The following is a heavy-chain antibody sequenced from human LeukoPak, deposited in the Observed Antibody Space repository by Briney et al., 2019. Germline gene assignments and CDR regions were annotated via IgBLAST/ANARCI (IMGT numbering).Heavy chain of an antibody. CDR2: MSSSDNYI. Sequence: GGSLRLSCTVSGFTFRSYNMNWVSQAPGKGLEWVSSMSSSDNYIYYADSVKGRFTISRDNAKNTLYLQMNSLRAEDTAVYYCARPHTVSRDYYYGMDVWGQGTTVTVSS. CDR3: ARPHTVSRDYYYGMDV. J-gene: IGHJ6*02. D-gene: IGHD4-17*01. V-gene: IGHV3-21*06. CDR1: GFTFRSYN.